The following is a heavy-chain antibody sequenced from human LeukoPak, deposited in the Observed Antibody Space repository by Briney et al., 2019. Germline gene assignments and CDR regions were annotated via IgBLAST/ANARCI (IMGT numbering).Heavy chain of an antibody. CDR3: ARDLSVNWGFEYYYYMDV. CDR2: INPNSGGT. CDR1: GYTFTGYY. V-gene: IGHV1-2*02. J-gene: IGHJ6*03. Sequence: ASVKVSCKASGYTFTGYYMHWVRQAPGQGLEWMGWINPNSGGTNYAQKFQGRVTMTRDTSISTAYIELSRLRSDDTAVYYCARDLSVNWGFEYYYYMDVWGKGTTVTVSS. D-gene: IGHD7-27*01.